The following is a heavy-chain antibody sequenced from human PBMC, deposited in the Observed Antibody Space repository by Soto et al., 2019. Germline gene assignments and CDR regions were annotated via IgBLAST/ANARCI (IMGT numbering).Heavy chain of an antibody. J-gene: IGHJ6*02. D-gene: IGHD1-26*01. CDR3: TRVGGSVSGMDV. V-gene: IGHV3-74*01. CDR2: IDNAGSSA. CDR1: GFTFSIYW. Sequence: EVQLVESGGGLVQPGGSLRLSCAASGFTFSIYWMHWVRQAPGKGPVWVSRIDNAGSSARYADSVKGRFTISRDNAKNTGDRQMNSLRAEDTAVYSRTRVGGSVSGMDVWGQGTTVTVSS.